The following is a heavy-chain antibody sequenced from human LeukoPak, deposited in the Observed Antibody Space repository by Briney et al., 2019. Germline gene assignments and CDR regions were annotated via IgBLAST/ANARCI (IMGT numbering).Heavy chain of an antibody. CDR3: VKGQRYYDSSGYYSIEYFQH. CDR1: GFTFSSYA. J-gene: IGHJ1*01. Sequence: GGSLRLSCSASGFTFSSYAMHWVRQAPGKGLEYVSAISSNGGSTYYADSVKGRFTISRDNSKNTLYLQMSSLRAEDTAVYYCVKGQRYYDSSGYYSIEYFQHWGQGTLVTVSS. V-gene: IGHV3-64D*09. D-gene: IGHD3-22*01. CDR2: ISSNGGST.